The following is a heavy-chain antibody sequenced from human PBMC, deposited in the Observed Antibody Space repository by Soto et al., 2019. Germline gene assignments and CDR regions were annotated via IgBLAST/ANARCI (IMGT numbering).Heavy chain of an antibody. D-gene: IGHD1-26*01. V-gene: IGHV3-11*01. CDR3: ARRIVGTTGHAMDV. CDR1: GFTFSDYH. Sequence: QVQLVESGGGLVKPGGSLRLSCAASGFTFSDYHMSWIRQAPGKGLEWVSYISSSGSNVYYADSVKGRFTISRDNAKNSLYLQMNSLRVEATAVYYCARRIVGTTGHAMDVWGQGTTVTVSS. CDR2: ISSSGSNV. J-gene: IGHJ6*02.